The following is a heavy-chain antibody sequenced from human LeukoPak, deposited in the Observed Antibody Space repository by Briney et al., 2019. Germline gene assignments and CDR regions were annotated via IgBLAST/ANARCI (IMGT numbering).Heavy chain of an antibody. CDR3: ARADGDYDSSGYHDY. CDR1: GYSISSGYY. J-gene: IGHJ4*02. D-gene: IGHD3-22*01. CDR2: IYHSGST. Sequence: SETLSLTCTVSGYSISSGYYWGWIRQPPGKGLEWIGSIYHSGSTFYNPSLKSRVTISVDTSKNQFSLKLSSVTAADTAVYYCARADGDYDSSGYHDYWGQGTLVTVSS. V-gene: IGHV4-38-2*02.